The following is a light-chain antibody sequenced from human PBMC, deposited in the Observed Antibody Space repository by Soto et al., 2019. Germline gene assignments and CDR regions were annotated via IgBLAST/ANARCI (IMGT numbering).Light chain of an antibody. V-gene: IGKV1-39*01. CDR2: DAS. CDR1: NLGGKY. Sequence: PPSVSVSPRQTASITCSGYNLGGKYVSWYQQKPGKAPRLLIYDASSLLSGVPSRFSGSGSGTDFTLTIASLQPEDFATYYCQQSYSTPPTFGQGTKVDIK. CDR3: QQSYSTPPT. J-gene: IGKJ1*01.